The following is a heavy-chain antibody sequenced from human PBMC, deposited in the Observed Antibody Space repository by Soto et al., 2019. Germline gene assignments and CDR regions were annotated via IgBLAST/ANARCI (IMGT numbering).Heavy chain of an antibody. CDR2: ISYDGSNK. CDR1: GFTFSSYA. CDR3: ARDLLVGDYYDSSGYYSAAFDI. D-gene: IGHD3-22*01. Sequence: GGSLRLSCAASGFTFSSYAMHWVRQAPGKGLEWVAVISYDGSNKYYADSVKGRFTISRDNSKNTLYLQMNSLRAEDTAVYYCARDLLVGDYYDSSGYYSAAFDIWGQGTMVT. V-gene: IGHV3-30-3*01. J-gene: IGHJ3*02.